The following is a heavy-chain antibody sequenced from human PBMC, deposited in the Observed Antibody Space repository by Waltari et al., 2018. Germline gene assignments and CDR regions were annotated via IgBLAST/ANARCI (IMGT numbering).Heavy chain of an antibody. CDR3: ARAGPSFDY. CDR2: IKQDGSEK. Sequence: EVQLVESGGGLVQPGGSLRHSCAASGFTSSTYWLSWVRQAQGKGLEWVANIKQDGSEKYYVDSVKGRFTISRDNAKNSLYLQMNSLRAEDTAVYYCARAGPSFDYWGQGTLVTVSS. V-gene: IGHV3-7*01. CDR1: GFTSSTYW. J-gene: IGHJ4*02.